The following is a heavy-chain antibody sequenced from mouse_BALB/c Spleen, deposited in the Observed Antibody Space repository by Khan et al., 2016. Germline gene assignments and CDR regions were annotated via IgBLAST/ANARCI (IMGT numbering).Heavy chain of an antibody. V-gene: IGHV3-8*02. CDR1: GDSITSGY. D-gene: IGHD2-3*01. J-gene: IGHJ2*01. Sequence: EVQLQESGPSLVKPSQTLSLTCSVTGDSITSGYWNWIRKFPGNKLEYMGYISYSGSTYYNPSLKSRISITRDTSKNTYYLQLNYVTNEDTATYYCARDYDGYYSLGYWGQGTTLTVSS. CDR2: ISYSGST. CDR3: ARDYDGYYSLGY.